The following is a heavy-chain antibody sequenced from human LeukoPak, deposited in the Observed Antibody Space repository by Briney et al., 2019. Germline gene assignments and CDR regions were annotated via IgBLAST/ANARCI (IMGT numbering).Heavy chain of an antibody. D-gene: IGHD3-22*01. J-gene: IGHJ4*02. Sequence: ASVKVSCKVSGYTLTELSMNWVRQAPGKGLEWMGGFDPEDGETIYAQKFQGRVTMTEDTSTDTAYMELSSLRSEDTAVYYCATAFGYYYDSSGYSFDYWGQGTLVTVSS. CDR2: FDPEDGET. V-gene: IGHV1-24*01. CDR3: ATAFGYYYDSSGYSFDY. CDR1: GYTLTELS.